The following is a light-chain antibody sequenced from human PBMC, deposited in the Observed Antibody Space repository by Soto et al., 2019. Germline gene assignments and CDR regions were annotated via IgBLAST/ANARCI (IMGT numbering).Light chain of an antibody. CDR1: QSISTW. J-gene: IGKJ3*01. CDR2: DAS. V-gene: IGKV1-5*01. Sequence: DIQMTQSPSTLSASVGDRVTITCRASQSISTWLAWYQRKPGKAPNLLIYDASSLESGVPSRFSGSGSGTEFTLTISSLQPDDFATYYCQQYKSYPLFTFGPGTKVDI. CDR3: QQYKSYPLFT.